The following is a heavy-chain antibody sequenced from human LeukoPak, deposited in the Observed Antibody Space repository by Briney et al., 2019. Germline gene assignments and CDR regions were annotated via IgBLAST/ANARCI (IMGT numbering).Heavy chain of an antibody. V-gene: IGHV4-39*01. CDR2: NSGTT. CDR3: ARRLHYFDY. Sequence: SETLSLTCTVSGGSISSTYDHWDWIRQPPGKGLEWMGSNSGTTYYNPSLKGRVTIFVDTSNNQFSLWLSSVTAADTAVYYCARRLHYFDYWGQGSLVTVSS. CDR1: GGSISSTYDH. D-gene: IGHD2-21*02. J-gene: IGHJ4*02.